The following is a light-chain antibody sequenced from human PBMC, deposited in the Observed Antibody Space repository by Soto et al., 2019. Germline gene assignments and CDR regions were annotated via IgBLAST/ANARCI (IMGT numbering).Light chain of an antibody. CDR3: QQYYSTPYT. CDR1: QSVFFSSNNNNY. CDR2: WAS. J-gene: IGKJ2*01. V-gene: IGKV4-1*01. Sequence: DIVMTQSPDSLAVSVGERATINCKSSQSVFFSSNNNNYLAWYQQRPGQPPRLLIYWASTRQSGVPDRFSGSGSGTDFTLTIISLQAEDVAVYYCQQYYSTPYTFGQGTKLEIK.